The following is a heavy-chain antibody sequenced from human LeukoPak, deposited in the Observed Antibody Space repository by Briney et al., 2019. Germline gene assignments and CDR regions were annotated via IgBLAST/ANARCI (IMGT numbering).Heavy chain of an antibody. CDR2: INTNTGNP. J-gene: IGHJ5*02. CDR3: ARDRNQLHYPNWFDP. V-gene: IGHV7-4-1*02. CDR1: GYTFTSYA. D-gene: IGHD2-2*01. Sequence: ASVKVSCKASGYTFTSYAMNWVRQAPGQGLEWMGWINTNTGNPTYAQGFTGRFVFSLDTSASTAYLQISSLKAEDTAVYYCARDRNQLHYPNWFDPWGQGTLVTVSS.